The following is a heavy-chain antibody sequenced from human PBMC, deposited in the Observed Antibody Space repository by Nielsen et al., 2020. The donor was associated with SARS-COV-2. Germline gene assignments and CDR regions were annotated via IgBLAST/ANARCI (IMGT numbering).Heavy chain of an antibody. CDR2: IYYSGST. V-gene: IGHV4-39*07. D-gene: IGHD5-18*01. J-gene: IGHJ4*02. CDR1: GGSISSSSYY. CDR3: ARDFGRGIQLWLHYKPYYFDY. Sequence: SETPSLTCTVSGGSISSSSYYWGWIRQPPGKGLEWIGSIYYSGSTYYNPSLKSRVTISVDTSKNQFSLKLSSVTAANTAVYYCARDFGRGIQLWLHYKPYYFDYWGQGTLVTVSS.